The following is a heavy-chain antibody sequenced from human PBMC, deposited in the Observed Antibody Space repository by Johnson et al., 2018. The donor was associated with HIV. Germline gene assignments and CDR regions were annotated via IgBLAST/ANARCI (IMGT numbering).Heavy chain of an antibody. CDR3: ARKKATVFSTTSTNYAFDI. CDR1: GFSFSNYY. D-gene: IGHD1-1*01. CDR2: ISWNSGSI. Sequence: VQLVESGGGLVKPGGSLRLSCAASGFSFSNYYMSWIRQAPGEGLNWISYISWNSGSIGYADSVKGRFTISRDNSKNTLYLQMNSLRAEDTAVYYCARKKATVFSTTSTNYAFDIWGQGTMVTVSS. J-gene: IGHJ3*02. V-gene: IGHV3-11*04.